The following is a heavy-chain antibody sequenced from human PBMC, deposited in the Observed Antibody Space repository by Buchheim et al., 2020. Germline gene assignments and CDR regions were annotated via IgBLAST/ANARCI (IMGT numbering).Heavy chain of an antibody. J-gene: IGHJ6*03. V-gene: IGHV3-33*01. CDR1: GFTFSSYG. CDR2: IWHDGSRK. Sequence: QVQLVESGGGVVQPGRSLRLSCAASGFTFSSYGMHWVRQAPGKGLEWVALIWHDGSRKYYADSVKGRFTISRDNSKSTIYLQMNSLRVEDTAVYYCGRDSGRVYGRDYYYYMDVWGKGTT. CDR3: GRDSGRVYGRDYYYYMDV. D-gene: IGHD3-10*01.